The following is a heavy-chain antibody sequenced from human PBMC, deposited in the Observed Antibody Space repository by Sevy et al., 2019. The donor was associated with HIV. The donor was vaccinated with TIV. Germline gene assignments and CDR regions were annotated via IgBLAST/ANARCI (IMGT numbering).Heavy chain of an antibody. CDR2: RWFDGSNT. J-gene: IGHJ4*02. CDR1: GFTFSSYG. CDR3: ARDLESYNYGAYGPSFMPDY. V-gene: IGHV3-33*01. D-gene: IGHD1-1*01. Sequence: GGSLRLTCAASGFTFSSYGMHWVRRAPGKGLEWVAVRWFDGSNTVYADSVKGRFTISRDIAENTLHLQMNSLRAEDTAVYYCARDLESYNYGAYGPSFMPDYWGQGTVVTVSS.